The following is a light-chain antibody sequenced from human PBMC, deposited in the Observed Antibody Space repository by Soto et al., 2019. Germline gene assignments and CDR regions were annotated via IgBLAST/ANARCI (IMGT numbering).Light chain of an antibody. CDR2: GAS. J-gene: IGKJ1*01. CDR3: QQYNNWPLT. Sequence: EIVMTQSPGTLSLSPGETATLSCRASESVSSNFAWYQQKPGQAPRLLIYGASTRATGLPARFRGSGSGTEFTLIISSLKSEDFAVYYCQQYNNWPLTFCQGTKVDIK. CDR1: ESVSSN. V-gene: IGKV3-15*01.